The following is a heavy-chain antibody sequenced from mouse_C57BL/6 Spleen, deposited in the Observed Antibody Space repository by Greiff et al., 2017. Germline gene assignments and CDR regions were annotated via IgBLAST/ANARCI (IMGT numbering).Heavy chain of an antibody. V-gene: IGHV7-3*01. J-gene: IGHJ3*01. D-gene: IGHD2-1*01. Sequence: EVHLVESGGGLVQPGGSLSLSCAASGFAFTDYYMSWVRQPPGKALEWLGFIRNKANGYTTEYSASVKGRFTISRDNSQSILYLQMNALGAEDSATYYCASGNYGFAYWGQGTLVTVSA. CDR2: IRNKANGYTT. CDR3: ASGNYGFAY. CDR1: GFAFTDYY.